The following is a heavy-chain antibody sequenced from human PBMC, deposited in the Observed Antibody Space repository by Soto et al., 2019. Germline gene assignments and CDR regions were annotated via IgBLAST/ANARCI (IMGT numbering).Heavy chain of an antibody. V-gene: IGHV4-38-2*02. J-gene: IGHJ5*02. D-gene: IGHD3-3*01. CDR2: IYHRGSA. Sequence: LSLTCPVSSHSISGGCYWAWIREPPVRGLESIGHIYHRGSAHYKPSLKSRVTMSVDTSKNNFSLRLTSVTAADTAVYYCATVPIFAYWFDPWGQGIRVTVSS. CDR3: ATVPIFAYWFDP. CDR1: SHSISGGCY.